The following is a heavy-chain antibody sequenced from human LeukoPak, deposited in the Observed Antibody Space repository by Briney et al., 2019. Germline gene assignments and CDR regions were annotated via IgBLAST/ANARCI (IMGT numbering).Heavy chain of an antibody. D-gene: IGHD3-3*01. V-gene: IGHV3-23*01. Sequence: GGSLRLSCVAPGFPFSSYTMSWVRQAPGKGLAWVSGIDSSGTKTTYADSVKGRFTISRDNPRNTLYLQMNSLRAEDTAVYYCAKDETGFLNYFHYWGQGALVTVSS. CDR3: AKDETGFLNYFHY. J-gene: IGHJ4*02. CDR2: IDSSGTKT. CDR1: GFPFSSYT.